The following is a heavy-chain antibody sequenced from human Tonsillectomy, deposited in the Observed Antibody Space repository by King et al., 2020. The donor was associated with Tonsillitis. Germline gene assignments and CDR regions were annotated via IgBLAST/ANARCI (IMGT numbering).Heavy chain of an antibody. D-gene: IGHD1-26*01. CDR1: GYSITNGYY. J-gene: IGHJ3*02. CDR3: ARPSGTYYRDAFDI. CDR2: VNHTGST. V-gene: IGHV4-38-2*02. Sequence: QLQESGPGLVKPSETLSLTCTVSGYSITNGYYWGWIRQSPGKGRVWIGTVNHTGSTYYSPSLKSRVTISVDTSKNQFSLNLNSVTAADTAIYYCARPSGTYYRDAFDIWGRGTMVTVSS.